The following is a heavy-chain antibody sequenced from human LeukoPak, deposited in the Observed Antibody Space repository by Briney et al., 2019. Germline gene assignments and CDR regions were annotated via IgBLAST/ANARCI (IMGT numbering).Heavy chain of an antibody. Sequence: PGGSLRLSCAASGLTFSSYWMHWVRQAPGKGLVWVSRINSDGSSTSYADSVKGRFTISRDNAKNTLYLQMNSLRAEDTAVYYCARGKGPGVLNYWGQGTLVTVSS. V-gene: IGHV3-74*01. CDR1: GLTFSSYW. CDR3: ARGKGPGVLNY. CDR2: INSDGSST. D-gene: IGHD3-10*01. J-gene: IGHJ4*02.